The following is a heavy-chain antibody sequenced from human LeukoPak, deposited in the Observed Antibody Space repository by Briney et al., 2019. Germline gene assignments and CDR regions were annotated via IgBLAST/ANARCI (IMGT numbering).Heavy chain of an antibody. D-gene: IGHD2-15*01. Sequence: SETLSLTCAVYGGSFSGYYWSWIRQPPGKGLEWIGEINHSGSTNYNPSLKSRVTISVDTSKNQFSLKLSSVTAADTAVYYCARDRVVATRKFDYWGQRTLVTVSS. CDR2: INHSGST. CDR1: GGSFSGYY. J-gene: IGHJ4*02. V-gene: IGHV4-34*01. CDR3: ARDRVVATRKFDY.